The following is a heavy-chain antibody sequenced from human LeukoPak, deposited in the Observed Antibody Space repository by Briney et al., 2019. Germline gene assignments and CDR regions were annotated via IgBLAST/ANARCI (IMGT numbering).Heavy chain of an antibody. D-gene: IGHD3-16*02. CDR1: GYTFTGYY. CDR3: ATSFLTFGGVIVDY. CDR2: INPNSGGT. V-gene: IGHV1-2*02. Sequence: GASVKVSCKASGYTFTGYYMHWVRQAPGQGLEWMGWINPNSGGTNYAQKFQGRVTMTRDTSIGTAYMELSRLRSDDTAVYYCATSFLTFGGVIVDYWGQGTLVTVSS. J-gene: IGHJ4*02.